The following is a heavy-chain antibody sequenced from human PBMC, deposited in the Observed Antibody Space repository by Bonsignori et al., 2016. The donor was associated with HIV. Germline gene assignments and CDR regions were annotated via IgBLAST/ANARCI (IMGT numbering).Heavy chain of an antibody. Sequence: QLQLQESGPGLVKPSETLSLTCSVSNGSLSRGTYYWVWIHQPPGKGLEWIGSISYSGKTYYNPSLKSRVTVSLDTSKSQFSLRLSSVTAADTAIYYCAREQTTIFSHFDYWGQGTLVSVSS. CDR1: NGSLSRGTYY. V-gene: IGHV4-39*07. CDR3: AREQTTIFSHFDY. J-gene: IGHJ4*02. CDR2: ISYSGKT. D-gene: IGHD3-9*01.